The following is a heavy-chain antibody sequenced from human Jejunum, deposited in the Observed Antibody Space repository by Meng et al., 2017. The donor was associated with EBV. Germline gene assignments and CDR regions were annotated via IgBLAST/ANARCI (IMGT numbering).Heavy chain of an antibody. J-gene: IGHJ4*02. D-gene: IGHD5-12*01. CDR1: GGSVNSGNVY. Sequence: QLQAAGPGLGKPSETLPLTCTVSGGSVNSGNVYWSWIRQPPGKGLEWIGYIYYSGSTNYIPSLKSRVTISLDTSKNQFSLKLSSVTAADTAVYYCAGLRYSGYDRAFDYWGQGALVTVSS. CDR2: IYYSGST. V-gene: IGHV4-61*01. CDR3: AGLRYSGYDRAFDY.